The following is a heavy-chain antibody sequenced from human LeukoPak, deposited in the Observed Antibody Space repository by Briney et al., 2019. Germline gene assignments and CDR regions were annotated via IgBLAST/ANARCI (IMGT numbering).Heavy chain of an antibody. CDR2: IIPIFGTA. J-gene: IGHJ4*02. CDR3: AREQLEQSETVQGYFDY. V-gene: IGHV1-69*05. CDR1: GGTFSSYA. Sequence: SVKVSCKASGGTFSSYAISWVRQALGQGLEWMGRIIPIFGTANYAQKFQGRVTITTDESTSTAYMELSSLRSEDTAVYYCAREQLEQSETVQGYFDYWGQGTLVTVSS. D-gene: IGHD1/OR15-1a*01.